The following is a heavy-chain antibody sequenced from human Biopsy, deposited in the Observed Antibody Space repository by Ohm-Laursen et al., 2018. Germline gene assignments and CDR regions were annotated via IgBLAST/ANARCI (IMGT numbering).Heavy chain of an antibody. CDR2: VYYTGGT. Sequence: GTLSLTCTVSGDSISTYYWSWIRQPPGKGLEWIGYVYYTGGTDYNPSLQSRVTISVDTSKNHFSLRLRSVTPADTAIYYCARDRGYYSDRTVPGYFDLWGRGTLVTVSS. CDR1: GDSISTYY. V-gene: IGHV4-59*01. D-gene: IGHD3-22*01. J-gene: IGHJ2*01. CDR3: ARDRGYYSDRTVPGYFDL.